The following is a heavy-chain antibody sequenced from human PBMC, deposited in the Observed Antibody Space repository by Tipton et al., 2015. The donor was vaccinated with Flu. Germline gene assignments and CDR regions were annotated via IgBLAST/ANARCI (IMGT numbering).Heavy chain of an antibody. CDR3: ARDLATPLYDILTGYPMLAFDI. CDR1: GGSISSYY. J-gene: IGHJ3*02. CDR2: IYYSGST. Sequence: TLSLTCTVSGGSISSYYWSWIRQPPGKGLEWIGYIYYSGSTNYNPSLMSRATISVDTSKNQFSLKLSSVTAADTAVYYCARDLATPLYDILTGYPMLAFDIWGQVTMVTVSS. D-gene: IGHD3-9*01. V-gene: IGHV4-59*01.